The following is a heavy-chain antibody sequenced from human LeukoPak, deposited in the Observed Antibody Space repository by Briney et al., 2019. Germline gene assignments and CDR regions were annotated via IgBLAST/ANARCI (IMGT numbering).Heavy chain of an antibody. V-gene: IGHV3-33*01. D-gene: IGHD6-19*01. J-gene: IGHJ5*01. CDR2: IWYDGSNK. CDR3: AREQYSSGWFDY. CDR1: GFTFSSYG. Sequence: GRSLRLSCAASGFTFSSYGMHWVRQAPGKGLEWVAVIWYDGSNKYYADSVKGRFTISRDNAKNSLYLQMNSLRAEDTAVYYCAREQYSSGWFDYWGQGTLVTVSS.